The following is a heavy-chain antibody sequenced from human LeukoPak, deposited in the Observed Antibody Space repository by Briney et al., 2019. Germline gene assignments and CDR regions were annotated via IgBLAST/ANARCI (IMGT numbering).Heavy chain of an antibody. V-gene: IGHV4-59*12. CDR3: ARGMDDSSGYFPH. CDR1: GGSISSYY. CDR2: IHYSGST. D-gene: IGHD3-22*01. J-gene: IGHJ4*02. Sequence: SETLSLTCTVSGGSISSYYWSRIRQPPGKGLEWIGYIHYSGSTNYNPSLKSRVTISVDTSKNQFSLKLSSVTAADTAVYYCARGMDDSSGYFPHWGQGTLVTVSS.